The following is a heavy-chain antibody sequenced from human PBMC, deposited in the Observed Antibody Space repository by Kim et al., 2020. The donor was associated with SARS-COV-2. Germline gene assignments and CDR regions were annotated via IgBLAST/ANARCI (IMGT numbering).Heavy chain of an antibody. CDR3: ATGGHYVWSGSGGAYDF. J-gene: IGHJ3*01. D-gene: IGHD3-3*01. CDR2: ISSGGSN. Sequence: GGSLRLSCAASGFTVSSDDMSWVRQAPGKGLEWVSVISSGGSNYYAASVEGRFTISRDNSKNNMFHQLISLRPEDTASYYCATGGHYVWSGSGGAYDFWG. CDR1: GFTVSSDD. V-gene: IGHV3-66*01.